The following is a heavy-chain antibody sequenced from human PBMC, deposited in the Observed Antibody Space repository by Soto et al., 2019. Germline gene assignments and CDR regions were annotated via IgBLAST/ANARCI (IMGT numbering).Heavy chain of an antibody. J-gene: IGHJ6*02. V-gene: IGHV6-1*01. Sequence: SQTLSLTCAISGDSVSSNSAAWNWIRQSPSRGLEWLGRTYYRSKWYNDYVVSVKSRITINPDTSKNQFSLQLNSVTPEDTAVYYCARDDYGSKIGYYNGMDVWGQGTTVTVSS. CDR2: TYYRSKWYN. D-gene: IGHD4-17*01. CDR3: ARDDYGSKIGYYNGMDV. CDR1: GDSVSSNSAA.